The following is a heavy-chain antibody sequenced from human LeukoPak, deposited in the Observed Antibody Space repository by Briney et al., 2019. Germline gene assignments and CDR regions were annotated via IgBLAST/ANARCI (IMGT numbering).Heavy chain of an antibody. V-gene: IGHV3-48*01. D-gene: IGHD3-22*01. Sequence: GGSLRLSCAASGFTFSGYSMNWVRQAPGKGLEWVSYIRSSGYPIHYADSVKGRFTISRDNAKSSVYLQMNSLRAEDTAVYYCARESYDSSGYYYGGGFDYWGQGTLVTVSS. J-gene: IGHJ4*02. CDR3: ARESYDSSGYYYGGGFDY. CDR1: GFTFSGYS. CDR2: IRSSGYPI.